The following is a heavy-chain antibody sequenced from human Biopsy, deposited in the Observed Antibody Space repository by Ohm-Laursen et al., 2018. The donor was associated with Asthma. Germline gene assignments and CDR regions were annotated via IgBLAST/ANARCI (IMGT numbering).Heavy chain of an antibody. CDR1: GYSFTSFL. CDR2: IDPTDSYT. Sequence: ESLRISCKGSGYSFTSFLITWVRQMPGKGLEYMGRIDPTDSYTTYGPSFQGHVTISADKSISTAYLQWSSLKASDTAMYYCARGAAALTSYYYSMDVWGQGTTVTVSS. V-gene: IGHV5-10-1*01. J-gene: IGHJ6*02. D-gene: IGHD6-13*01. CDR3: ARGAAALTSYYYSMDV.